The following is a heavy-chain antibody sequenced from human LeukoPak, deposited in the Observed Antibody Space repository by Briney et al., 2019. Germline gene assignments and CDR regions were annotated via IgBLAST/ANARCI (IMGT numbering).Heavy chain of an antibody. Sequence: PGRPLRLSCAASGSTFSSYGMHWVRQAPGKGLEWVAVISYDGSNKYYADSVKGRFTISRDNSKNTLYLQMNSLRAEDTAVYYCAKVQDYDSSGPVDWGQGTLVTVSS. D-gene: IGHD3-22*01. CDR1: GSTFSSYG. CDR2: ISYDGSNK. J-gene: IGHJ4*02. CDR3: AKVQDYDSSGPVD. V-gene: IGHV3-30*18.